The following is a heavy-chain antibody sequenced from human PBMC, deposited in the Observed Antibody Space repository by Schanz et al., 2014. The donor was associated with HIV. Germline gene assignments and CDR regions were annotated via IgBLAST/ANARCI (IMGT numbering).Heavy chain of an antibody. CDR2: MNPNSGNT. CDR3: ARGRRDVSMIVLYWLDP. D-gene: IGHD3-22*01. Sequence: QVQLVQSGAEVKKPGASVKVSCKASGYTFSNFDINWVRQATGQGLEWMGWMNPNSGNTGYAQKCRGRVTMTRNTSTGTAYMELSSLRSDDTAVYYCARGRRDVSMIVLYWLDPWGQGTLATVSS. V-gene: IGHV1-8*01. CDR1: GYTFSNFD. J-gene: IGHJ5*02.